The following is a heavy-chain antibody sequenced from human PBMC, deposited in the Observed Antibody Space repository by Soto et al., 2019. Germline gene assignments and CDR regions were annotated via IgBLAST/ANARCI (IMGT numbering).Heavy chain of an antibody. V-gene: IGHV3-53*04. CDR2: IYSGGST. Sequence: EVQLVESGGGLVQPGGSLRLSCAASGFTVSSNYMSWVRQAPGKGLEWVSVIYSGGSTYYADSVKGRFTISRHNSXNSLYLQMNSLRAEDTAVYYCTSQQLVRWGSAFDIWGQGTMVTVSS. CDR3: TSQQLVRWGSAFDI. J-gene: IGHJ3*02. CDR1: GFTVSSNY. D-gene: IGHD6-13*01.